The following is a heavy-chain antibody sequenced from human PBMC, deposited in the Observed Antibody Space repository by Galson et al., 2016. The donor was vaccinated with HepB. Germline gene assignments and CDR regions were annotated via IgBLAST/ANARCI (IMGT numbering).Heavy chain of an antibody. Sequence: SVKVSCKASGYTFTTYGISWVRQAPGQGLEWMGWISAYTGNTDYAQNLQGSVSMTTDTSTSTAYMELRSLRSDDTAVYYCARRVYYYGSSGQQILYYFDYWGQGTLVTVSS. D-gene: IGHD3-22*01. CDR3: ARRVYYYGSSGQQILYYFDY. CDR2: ISAYTGNT. J-gene: IGHJ4*02. CDR1: GYTFTTYG. V-gene: IGHV1-18*01.